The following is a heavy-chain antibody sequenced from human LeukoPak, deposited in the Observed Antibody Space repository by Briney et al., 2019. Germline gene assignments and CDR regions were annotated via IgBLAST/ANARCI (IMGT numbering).Heavy chain of an antibody. D-gene: IGHD5-24*01. J-gene: IGHJ3*02. CDR3: ATRDGSGHSFDI. V-gene: IGHV4-39*07. CDR2: IYYSGST. Sequence: SETLSLTCTVSGGSISSSNYYWGWIRQPPGKGLEWIGNIYYSGSTYYNSSLKSRVTIFVDTSRTQFSLKLTSVTAADTAIYFCATRDGSGHSFDIWGQGTMVTASS. CDR1: GGSISSSNYY.